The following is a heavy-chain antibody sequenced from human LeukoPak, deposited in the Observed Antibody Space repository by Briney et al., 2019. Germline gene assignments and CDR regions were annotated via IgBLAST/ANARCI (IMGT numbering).Heavy chain of an antibody. CDR2: INHSRST. V-gene: IGHV4-34*01. J-gene: IGHJ6*02. CDR1: GGSFSGYY. Sequence: SETLSLTCAVYGGSFSGYYWSWIRQPPGKGLEWIGEINHSRSTNYNPSLKSRVTISVDTSKNQFSLKLSSVTAADTAVYYCARAGPLDYDFWSGYYPRYYYYGMDVWGQGTTVTVSS. CDR3: ARAGPLDYDFWSGYYPRYYYYGMDV. D-gene: IGHD3-3*01.